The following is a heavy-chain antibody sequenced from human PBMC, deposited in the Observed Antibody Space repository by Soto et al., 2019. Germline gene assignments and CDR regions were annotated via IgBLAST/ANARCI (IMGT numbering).Heavy chain of an antibody. D-gene: IGHD7-27*01. CDR3: AREPGY. CDR1: GGSISSSSYY. V-gene: IGHV4-39*02. J-gene: IGHJ4*02. CDR2: LYYSGST. Sequence: SETLSLTCTVSGGSISSSSYYWGWIRQPPGKGLEWIGSLYYSGSTFYNPSLKSRVTISVDTSKNQFSLKLSSVTAADTAVYYCAREPGYWGQGTLVTVSS.